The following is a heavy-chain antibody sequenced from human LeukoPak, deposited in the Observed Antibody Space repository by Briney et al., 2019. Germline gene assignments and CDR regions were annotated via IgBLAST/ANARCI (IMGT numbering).Heavy chain of an antibody. CDR2: ISAYNGNT. CDR3: ARDCGGDCYDFSHWFDP. D-gene: IGHD2-21*02. J-gene: IGHJ5*02. V-gene: IGHV1-18*01. Sequence: GASAKVSCKASGYTFTSYAMNWVRQAPGQGLEWMGWISAYNGNTNYAQKLQGRVTMTTDTSTSTAYMELRSLRSDDTAVYYCARDCGGDCYDFSHWFDPWGQGTLVTVSS. CDR1: GYTFTSYA.